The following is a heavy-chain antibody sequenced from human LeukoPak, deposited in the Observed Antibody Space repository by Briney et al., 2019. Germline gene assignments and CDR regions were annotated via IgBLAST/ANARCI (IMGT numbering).Heavy chain of an antibody. D-gene: IGHD4-17*01. CDR2: ISGSGGST. J-gene: IGHJ4*02. CDR1: GFTFSSYW. Sequence: GGSLRLSCAASGFTFSSYWMSWVRQAPGKGLEWVSAISGSGGSTYYADSVKGRFTISRDNSKNTLYLQMNSLRAEDTAVYYCARKDLTVTTYYFDYWGQGTLVTVSS. CDR3: ARKDLTVTTYYFDY. V-gene: IGHV3-23*01.